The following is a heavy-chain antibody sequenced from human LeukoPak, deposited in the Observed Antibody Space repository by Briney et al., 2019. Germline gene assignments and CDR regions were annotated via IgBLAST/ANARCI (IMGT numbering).Heavy chain of an antibody. CDR3: AEDPSVVARAYMDV. J-gene: IGHJ6*03. CDR2: IWYDGSNK. CDR1: GFTFSSYG. Sequence: GGSLRLSCAASGFTFSSYGMHWVRQAPGKGLEWVAVIWYDGSNKYYADSVKGRFTISRDNSKNTLYLQMNSLRAEDTAVYYCAEDPSVVARAYMDVWGKGTTVTVSS. D-gene: IGHD3-22*01. V-gene: IGHV3-33*06.